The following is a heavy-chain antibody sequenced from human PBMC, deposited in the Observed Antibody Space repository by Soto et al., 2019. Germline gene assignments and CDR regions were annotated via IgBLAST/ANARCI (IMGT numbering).Heavy chain of an antibody. V-gene: IGHV1-46*03. J-gene: IGHJ4*02. Sequence: QVQLVQPGAEVKKPGASVKFSCKASGYIFTNFYIHWVRQAPGQGLEWIGIINPNGGSTNYAQNFQGRVTMTRDTSTSTADMDLSSLRSEDTAVYYCTRGLTSGDYWGQGTLITVSS. CDR1: GYIFTNFY. CDR2: INPNGGST. CDR3: TRGLTSGDY.